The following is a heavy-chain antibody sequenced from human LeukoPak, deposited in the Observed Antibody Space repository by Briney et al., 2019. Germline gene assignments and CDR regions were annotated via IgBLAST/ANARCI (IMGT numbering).Heavy chain of an antibody. CDR3: ARHGESDFWSGYFLYYFDY. V-gene: IGHV4-38-2*01. CDR1: GYSISSGYY. J-gene: IGHJ4*02. CDR2: IYHSGST. Sequence: PSETLSLTCAVSGYSISSGYYWGWIRQPPRKGLEWIGGIYHSGSTYYNPSLKSRVTISVDTSKNQFSLKLSSVTAADTAVYYCARHGESDFWSGYFLYYFDYWGQGTLVTVSS. D-gene: IGHD3-3*01.